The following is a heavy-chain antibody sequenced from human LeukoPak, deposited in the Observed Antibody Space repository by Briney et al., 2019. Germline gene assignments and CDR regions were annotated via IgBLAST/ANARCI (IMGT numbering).Heavy chain of an antibody. CDR1: GFTFSSYA. CDR3: AKGSSRYNQVDY. CDR2: ISGSGSST. J-gene: IGHJ4*02. V-gene: IGHV3-23*01. Sequence: GGSLRLSCAASGFTFSSYAMSWVRQAPGKGLEWVSAISGSGSSTYYADSVKGRFTISRDNSKNTLYLQMNSLRAEDTAVYYCAKGSSRYNQVDYWGQGTLVTVSS. D-gene: IGHD6-13*01.